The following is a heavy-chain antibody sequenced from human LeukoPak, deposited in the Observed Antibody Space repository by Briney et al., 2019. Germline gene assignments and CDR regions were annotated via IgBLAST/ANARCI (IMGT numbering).Heavy chain of an antibody. D-gene: IGHD3-22*01. CDR3: ARANTLIVVLIAFDY. V-gene: IGHV3-30-3*01. Sequence: GGSLRLSCAASGFTFSSYAMSWVRQAPGKGLEWVAVIPYDGSNKYYADSVKGRFTISRDNSKNTLYLQMNSLRAEDTAVYYCARANTLIVVLIAFDYWGQGTLVTVSS. J-gene: IGHJ4*02. CDR1: GFTFSSYA. CDR2: IPYDGSNK.